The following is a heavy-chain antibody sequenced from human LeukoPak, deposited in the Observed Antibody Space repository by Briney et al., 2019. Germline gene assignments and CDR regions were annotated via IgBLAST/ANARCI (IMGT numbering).Heavy chain of an antibody. D-gene: IGHD3-3*01. Sequence: SETLSLTCTVSGGSISSYYWSWIRQPPGKGLEWIGYIDYSGSTNYNPSLKSRVTISVDTSKNQFSLKLSSVTAADTAVYYCAKVTYPPSITNQYNWFDPWGQGTLVTVSS. V-gene: IGHV4-59*01. J-gene: IGHJ5*02. CDR3: AKVTYPPSITNQYNWFDP. CDR1: GGSISSYY. CDR2: IDYSGST.